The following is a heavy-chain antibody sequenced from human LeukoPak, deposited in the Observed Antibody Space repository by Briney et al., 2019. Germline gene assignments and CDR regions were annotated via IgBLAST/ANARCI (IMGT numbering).Heavy chain of an antibody. D-gene: IGHD3-22*01. Sequence: SETLSLTCTVSGGSISSGGYYWSWIRQPPGKGLEWIGYIYHSGSTYYNPSLKSRVTISVDRSKNQFSLKLSSVTAADTAVYYCARISPDYYDSSGYPDYWGQGTLVTVSS. V-gene: IGHV4-30-2*01. CDR1: GGSISSGGYY. J-gene: IGHJ4*02. CDR2: IYHSGST. CDR3: ARISPDYYDSSGYPDY.